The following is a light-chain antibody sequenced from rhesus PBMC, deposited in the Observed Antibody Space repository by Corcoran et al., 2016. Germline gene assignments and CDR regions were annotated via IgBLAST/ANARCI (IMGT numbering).Light chain of an antibody. V-gene: IGKV3-42*01. CDR3: QQDYSWPLT. Sequence: EIVMTQSPATLSLSPGERATLSCRASQSVSSSLAWYQQKPGQAPKLPIYGASSRATGIPDRLSGSGCGADFALTISSLEPEDVGVYYCQQDYSWPLTFGGGTKVELK. CDR2: GAS. J-gene: IGKJ4*01. CDR1: QSVSSS.